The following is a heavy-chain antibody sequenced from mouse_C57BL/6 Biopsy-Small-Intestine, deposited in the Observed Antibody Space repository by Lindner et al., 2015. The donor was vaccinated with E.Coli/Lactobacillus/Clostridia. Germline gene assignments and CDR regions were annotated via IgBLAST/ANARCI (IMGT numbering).Heavy chain of an antibody. Sequence: SVKVSCKASGYTFTSYDINWVRQAPGQGLEWMGWMHPNSGNTAYAQKFQGKVTMTRDTSIRTAYMELNNLRSEDTAVYYCAAYCSGGTCNIRVRAFDVWGQGTVVTVSS. V-gene: IGHV1-85*01. CDR3: AAYCSGGTCNIRVRAFDV. J-gene: IGHJ3*01. CDR2: MHPNSGNT. D-gene: IGHD1-1*02. CDR1: GYTFTSYD.